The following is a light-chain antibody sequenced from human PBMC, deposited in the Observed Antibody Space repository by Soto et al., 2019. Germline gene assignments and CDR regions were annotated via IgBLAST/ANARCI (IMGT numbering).Light chain of an antibody. CDR2: EVR. CDR3: SSYAGGNSYV. J-gene: IGLJ1*01. CDR1: RNDVGGYNY. Sequence: QSALTQPPSASGSVGQSVTISCTGTRNDVGGYNYVSWYLQYPGTAPKVLIYEVRKRPSGVPERFSGSTSGNTASLTVSGLQAEDEADYYCSSYAGGNSYVFGSGTKVTVL. V-gene: IGLV2-8*01.